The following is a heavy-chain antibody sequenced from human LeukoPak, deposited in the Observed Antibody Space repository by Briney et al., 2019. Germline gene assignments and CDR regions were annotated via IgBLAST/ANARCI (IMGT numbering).Heavy chain of an antibody. CDR1: GFTFSTYS. CDR3: ARDPPYYDGSGYYYDY. J-gene: IGHJ4*02. V-gene: IGHV3-21*01. CDR2: ISGSSIYI. D-gene: IGHD3-22*01. Sequence: GGSLRLSCAASGFTFSTYSMNWVRQAPGKGLEWVSSISGSSIYIYYADSVKGRFTISRDNARNSLYLQLNSLRAEDTAVYYCARDPPYYDGSGYYYDYWGQGTLVTVSS.